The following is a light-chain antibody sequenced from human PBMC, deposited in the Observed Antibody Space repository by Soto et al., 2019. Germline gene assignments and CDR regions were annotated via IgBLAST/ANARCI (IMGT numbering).Light chain of an antibody. CDR3: QQYDNLPNT. V-gene: IGKV1-33*01. CDR1: QDIRNY. J-gene: IGKJ5*01. CDR2: DAS. Sequence: DIQMTQFPSSLSASVGDRVTITCQASQDIRNYLNWYQQKPGKAPKILIYDASNLQKGGPSRFSGSGSGTDFTFTISSLQPQDSATDYFQQYDNLPNTCGQGTRLDI.